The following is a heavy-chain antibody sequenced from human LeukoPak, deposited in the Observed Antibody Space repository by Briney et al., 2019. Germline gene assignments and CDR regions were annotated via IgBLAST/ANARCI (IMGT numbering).Heavy chain of an antibody. J-gene: IGHJ4*02. V-gene: IGHV3-53*01. Sequence: GGSLRLSCAASGFTVSDNYMSWVRQAPGKGLEWVSVIYSGGSTYYADSVKGRFTISRDNSKNTLYLQMNSLRAEDTAVYYCAKSRGESRGASNYWGQGTLVTVSS. CDR3: AKSRGESRGASNY. CDR2: IYSGGST. CDR1: GFTVSDNY. D-gene: IGHD1-26*01.